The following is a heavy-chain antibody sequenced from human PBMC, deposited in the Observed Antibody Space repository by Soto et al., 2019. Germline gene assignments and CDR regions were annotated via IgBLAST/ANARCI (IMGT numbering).Heavy chain of an antibody. CDR1: GYTFTSYG. CDR2: ISAYNGNT. Sequence: GASVKVSCKASGYTFTSYGISWVRQAPGQGLEWMGWISAYNGNTNYAQKLQGRVTKTTDTSTSTAYMELRSLRSDDTAVYYCARDIKKALADKIYDYDYWGQGTLVTVSS. CDR3: ARDIKKALADKIYDYDY. D-gene: IGHD3-3*02. V-gene: IGHV1-18*01. J-gene: IGHJ4*02.